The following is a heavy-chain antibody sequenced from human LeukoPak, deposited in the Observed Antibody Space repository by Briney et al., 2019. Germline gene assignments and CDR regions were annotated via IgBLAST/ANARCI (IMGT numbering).Heavy chain of an antibody. Sequence: PGGSLRLSCEVSGFSFSTYWMTWVRQAPGKGLEWVANINQHGSETYYVDSVKGRFIISRDNAKNSLFLQMDSLTGEDTAVYYCSRGGLYRYSGTSGDYWGQGTLVTVYS. CDR3: SRGGLYRYSGTSGDY. D-gene: IGHD1-26*01. V-gene: IGHV3-7*01. J-gene: IGHJ4*02. CDR1: GFSFSTYW. CDR2: INQHGSET.